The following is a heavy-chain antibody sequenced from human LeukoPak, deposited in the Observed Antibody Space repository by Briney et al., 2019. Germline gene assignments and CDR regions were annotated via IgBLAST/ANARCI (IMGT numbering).Heavy chain of an antibody. J-gene: IGHJ4*02. D-gene: IGHD4-17*01. V-gene: IGHV3-30*04. CDR3: ATEYGDYEPIDY. CDR1: GVTLSHYA. Sequence: PGGSLRLSCTASGVTLSHYAMHWVRQAPGRGLEWVAVISGDGTNKYYGDSVEGRFSVSRGNSKNTLYLQMNSLRPDDTVLYYGATEYGDYEPIDYWGQGTLVTVSS. CDR2: ISGDGTNK.